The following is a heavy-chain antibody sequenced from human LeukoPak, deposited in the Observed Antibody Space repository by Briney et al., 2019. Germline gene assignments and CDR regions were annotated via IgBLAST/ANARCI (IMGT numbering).Heavy chain of an antibody. CDR3: ARVAIFGVPPKYFDY. CDR1: GYTFTGYY. D-gene: IGHD3-3*01. CDR2: INPNSGGT. J-gene: IGHJ4*02. V-gene: IGHV1-2*02. Sequence: GASVTVSCKASGYTFTGYYMHWVRQAPGQGLEWMGWINPNSGGTNYAQKFQGRVTMTRDTSISTAYMELSRLRSDDTAVYYCARVAIFGVPPKYFDYWGQGTLVTVSS.